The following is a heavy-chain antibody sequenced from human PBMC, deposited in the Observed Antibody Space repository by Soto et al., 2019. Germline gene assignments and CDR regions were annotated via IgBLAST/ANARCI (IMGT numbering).Heavy chain of an antibody. Sequence: ETLSLTCTVSGGSISSYYWSWIRQPPGKGLEWIGYIYYSGSTNYNPSLKSRVTISVDTSKNQFSLKLSSVTAADTAVYYCAGSGFYAFDIWGQGTMVTVSS. CDR2: IYYSGST. V-gene: IGHV4-59*01. D-gene: IGHD3-22*01. CDR1: GGSISSYY. CDR3: AGSGFYAFDI. J-gene: IGHJ3*02.